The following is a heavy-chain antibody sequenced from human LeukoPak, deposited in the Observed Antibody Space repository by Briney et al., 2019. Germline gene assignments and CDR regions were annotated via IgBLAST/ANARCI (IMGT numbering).Heavy chain of an antibody. CDR1: GFTFSSYE. CDR2: ISSSGSTI. D-gene: IGHD3-10*01. CDR3: ARDGARIKWFGEFIYFDS. V-gene: IGHV3-48*03. Sequence: GGSLRLSCAASGFTFSSYEMNWVREAPGKGLEGVSYISSSGSTIYYADSVKGRFTISRDNDKNSLYLQMHSLRAEDTAVYYCARDGARIKWFGEFIYFDSWGQGTLVTVSS. J-gene: IGHJ4*02.